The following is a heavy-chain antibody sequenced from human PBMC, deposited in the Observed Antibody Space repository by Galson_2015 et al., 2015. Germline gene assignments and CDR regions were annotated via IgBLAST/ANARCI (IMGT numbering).Heavy chain of an antibody. V-gene: IGHV3-23*01. CDR2: ISGSGDSI. CDR1: GFTFSNYA. Sequence: SLRLSCAASGFTFSNYAMTWVRQAPGKGLEWVSTISGSGDSIHYADSVKGRITISRDSSKNTLYLQMNSLRVEDTAVYYCVKTLKSWNSPFDYWGQGTLVTVSS. D-gene: IGHD1-7*01. J-gene: IGHJ4*02. CDR3: VKTLKSWNSPFDY.